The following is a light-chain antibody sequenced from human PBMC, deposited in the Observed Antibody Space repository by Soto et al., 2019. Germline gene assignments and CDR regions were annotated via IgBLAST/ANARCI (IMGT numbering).Light chain of an antibody. CDR2: DAS. CDR3: QQYKDYTYT. J-gene: IGKJ1*01. Sequence: DIQMTQSPATLSASVGDRVTITCRASQRVDRWLAWYQQKPGQAPKLLISDASTLESGVPSRFSGSGSVTEFPLTITSLQPDAFATYYCQQYKDYTYTFGQGTKVDIK. V-gene: IGKV1-5*01. CDR1: QRVDRW.